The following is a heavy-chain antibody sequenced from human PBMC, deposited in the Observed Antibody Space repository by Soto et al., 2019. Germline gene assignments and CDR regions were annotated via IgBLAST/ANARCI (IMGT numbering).Heavy chain of an antibody. V-gene: IGHV4-61*01. J-gene: IGHJ5*02. CDR1: GGSVRSGSYY. CDR2: IYYSGST. CDR3: ARASITISGVVIMGNWFDP. Sequence: KTSETLSLTCTVSGGSVRSGSYYWSWIRQPPGKGLEWIGYIYYSGSTNYKPSLKSRVTISVDTSKNQFSLKLSSVTAADTAVYYCARASITISGVVIMGNWFDPWGQGTLVTVSS. D-gene: IGHD3-3*01.